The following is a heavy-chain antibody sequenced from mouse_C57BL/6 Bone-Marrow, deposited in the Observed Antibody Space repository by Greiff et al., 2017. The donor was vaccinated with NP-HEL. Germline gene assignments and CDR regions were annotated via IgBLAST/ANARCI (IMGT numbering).Heavy chain of an antibody. CDR1: GYTFTSYW. CDR2: IHPSDSDT. Sequence: VQLQQSGAELVKPGASVKVSCKASGYTFTSYWMHWVKQRPGQGLEWIGRIHPSDSDTNYNQKFKGKATLTVDKSSSTAYMQLRSLTSEDSAVYYWAIPYYDCDVPFDYWGQGTTLTVSS. J-gene: IGHJ2*01. V-gene: IGHV1-74*01. D-gene: IGHD2-4*01. CDR3: AIPYYDCDVPFDY.